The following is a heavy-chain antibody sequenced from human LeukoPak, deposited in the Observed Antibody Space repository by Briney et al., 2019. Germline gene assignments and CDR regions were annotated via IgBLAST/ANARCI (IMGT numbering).Heavy chain of an antibody. D-gene: IGHD4-17*01. V-gene: IGHV3-30*18. CDR3: AKGVTTHYYYGMDV. Sequence: PGGSLRLSCAASGFTFSSYGMHWVRQAPGKGLEWVAVISYDGSNKYYADSVKGRFTISRDNSENTLYLQMDSLRAEDTAVYYCAKGVTTHYYYGMDVWGQGTTVTVSS. CDR1: GFTFSSYG. CDR2: ISYDGSNK. J-gene: IGHJ6*02.